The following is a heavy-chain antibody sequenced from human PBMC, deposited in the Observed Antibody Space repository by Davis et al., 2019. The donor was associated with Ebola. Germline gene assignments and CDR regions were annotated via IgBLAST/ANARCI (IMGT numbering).Heavy chain of an antibody. CDR1: GYTFTSYY. V-gene: IGHV1-46*01. Sequence: ASVKVSCKASGYTFTSYYMHWVRQAPGQGLEWMGIINPSGGSTSYAQKFQGRVTMTRDTSTSTVYMELSSLRSEDTAVYYCARALGGATLARWDNAFDIWGQGTMVTVSS. J-gene: IGHJ3*02. D-gene: IGHD1-26*01. CDR2: INPSGGST. CDR3: ARALGGATLARWDNAFDI.